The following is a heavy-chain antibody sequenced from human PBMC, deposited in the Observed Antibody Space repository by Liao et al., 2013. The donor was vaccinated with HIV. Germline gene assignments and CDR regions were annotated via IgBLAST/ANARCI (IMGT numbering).Heavy chain of an antibody. D-gene: IGHD6-19*01. CDR2: FDHSGGT. V-gene: IGHV4-34*01. Sequence: QVQLQQWGARLLKPSETLSLTCDVYDASFSDHRWGVDPSVPTGREWSGLGKFDHSGGTNYNPSLKSRVTISGDISLRLTSVTAADTAVYYCAKVRQWLASGGEAFDIWGHGTMVTVSS. CDR3: AKVRQWLASGGEAFDI. J-gene: IGHJ3*02. CDR1: DASFSDHR.